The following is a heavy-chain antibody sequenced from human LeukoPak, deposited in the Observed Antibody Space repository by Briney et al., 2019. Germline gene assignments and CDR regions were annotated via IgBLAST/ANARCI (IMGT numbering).Heavy chain of an antibody. J-gene: IGHJ4*02. CDR1: GFTFSDYY. CDR2: ISSSGSTI. CDR3: ARDEYYYDSSGYPDY. Sequence: GGSLRLSCAASGFTFSDYYMSWIRQAPGKGLKWVSYISSSGSTIYYADSVKGRFTISRDNAKNSLYLQMNSLRAEDTAVYYCARDEYYYDSSGYPDYWGQGTLVTVSS. D-gene: IGHD3-22*01. V-gene: IGHV3-11*01.